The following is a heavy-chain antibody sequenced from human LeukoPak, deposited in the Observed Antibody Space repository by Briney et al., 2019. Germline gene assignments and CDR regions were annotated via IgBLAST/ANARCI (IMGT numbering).Heavy chain of an antibody. J-gene: IGHJ6*02. CDR3: ARLDEYSSSSRYYGMDV. Sequence: GASVKVSCKAPGGTFSSYGISWVRQAPGQGLEWMGGIIPIFGTANYAQKFQGRVTITADESTSTAYMELSSLRSEDTAVYYCARLDEYSSSSRYYGMDVWGQGTTVTVSS. D-gene: IGHD6-6*01. V-gene: IGHV1-69*01. CDR1: GGTFSSYG. CDR2: IIPIFGTA.